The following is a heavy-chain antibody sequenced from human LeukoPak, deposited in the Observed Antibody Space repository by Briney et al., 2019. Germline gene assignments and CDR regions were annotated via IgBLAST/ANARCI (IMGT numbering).Heavy chain of an antibody. Sequence: SGGSLRLSCAVSGFTFSSYSLNWVRQAPGKGLEWVSSISSSSSYIYYADSVKGRFTISRDNAKNSLYLQMNSLRAEDTAVYYCAREGFDSASYYYYYGRDVGGKGPPVTVS. CDR1: GFTFSSYS. CDR3: AREGFDSASYYYYYGRDV. V-gene: IGHV3-21*01. CDR2: ISSSSSYI. J-gene: IGHJ6*04.